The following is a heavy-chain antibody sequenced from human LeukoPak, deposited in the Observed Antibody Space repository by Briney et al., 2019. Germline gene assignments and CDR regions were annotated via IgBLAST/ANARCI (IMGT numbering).Heavy chain of an antibody. CDR3: AKGEGSSWYYFDY. V-gene: IGHV3-73*01. CDR1: GFTFSGSA. J-gene: IGHJ4*02. Sequence: GGSLRLSCAASGFTFSGSAMHWVRQASGKGLEWVGRIRSKANSYATAYAASVKGRFTISRDDSKNTLYLQMNSLRAEDTAVYYCAKGEGSSWYYFDYWGQGTLVTVSS. D-gene: IGHD6-13*01. CDR2: IRSKANSYAT.